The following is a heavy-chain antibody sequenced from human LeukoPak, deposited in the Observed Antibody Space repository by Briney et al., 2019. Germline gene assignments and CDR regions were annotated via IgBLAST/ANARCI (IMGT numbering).Heavy chain of an antibody. CDR3: VRPDIVTVPLGC. CDR1: GFTFTSYW. J-gene: IGHJ4*02. Sequence: GGSLRLSCAASGFTFTSYWMSWVRQAPGKGLEWVANIKQDGSEKYYADSVKGRFTISRDNAKNTLYLQVNSLRAEDTAIYYCVRPDIVTVPLGCWGQGTLVTVSS. V-gene: IGHV3-7*01. CDR2: IKQDGSEK. D-gene: IGHD2-2*01.